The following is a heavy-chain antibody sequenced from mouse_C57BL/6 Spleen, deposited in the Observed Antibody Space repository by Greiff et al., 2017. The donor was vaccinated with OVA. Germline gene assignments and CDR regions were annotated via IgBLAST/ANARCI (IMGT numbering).Heavy chain of an antibody. CDR2: IYPGSGST. Sequence: QVQLQQPGAELVKPGASVKMSCKASGYTFTSYWITWVKQRPGQGLEWIGDIYPGSGSTNYNEKFKSKATLTVDTSSSTAYMQLSSLTSEDSAVYYCARGALLDYYGSSYVHYWYFDVWGTGTTVTVSS. CDR3: ARGALLDYYGSSYVHYWYFDV. J-gene: IGHJ1*03. D-gene: IGHD1-1*01. CDR1: GYTFTSYW. V-gene: IGHV1-55*01.